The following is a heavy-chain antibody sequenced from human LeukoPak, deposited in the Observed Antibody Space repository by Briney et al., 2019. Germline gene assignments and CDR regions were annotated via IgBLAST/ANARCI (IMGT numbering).Heavy chain of an antibody. Sequence: PGGSLRLSCAASGFIFGNHAMSWVRQAPGKGLEWVSRINGDGSSTPYANSVKGRFTISRDNAKNTLYLQMHSLRADDTAVYYCARGSTSGWPDYFDYWGQGSVVTVSS. CDR1: GFIFGNHA. V-gene: IGHV3-74*01. CDR3: ARGSTSGWPDYFDY. CDR2: INGDGSST. D-gene: IGHD6-19*01. J-gene: IGHJ4*02.